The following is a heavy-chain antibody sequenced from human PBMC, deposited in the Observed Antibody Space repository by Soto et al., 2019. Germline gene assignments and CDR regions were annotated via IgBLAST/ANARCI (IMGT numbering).Heavy chain of an antibody. D-gene: IGHD5-18*01. V-gene: IGHV4-4*02. CDR2: IYHSGST. CDR1: GGSISSSNW. Sequence: QVQLQESGPGLVKPSGTLSLTCAVSGGSISSSNWWSWVRQPPGKGLEWMGEIYHSGSTNYNPSLKSRVTIPVDKSKNQFSLKLSSVTAADTAVYYCARGGEDTDIPFDYWGQGTLVTVSS. J-gene: IGHJ4*02. CDR3: ARGGEDTDIPFDY.